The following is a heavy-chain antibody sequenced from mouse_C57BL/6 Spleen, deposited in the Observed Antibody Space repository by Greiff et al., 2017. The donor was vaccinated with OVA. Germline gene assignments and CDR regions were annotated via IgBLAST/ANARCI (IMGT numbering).Heavy chain of an antibody. V-gene: IGHV5-17*01. CDR3: AGEDGYHAMDY. CDR2: ISSGSSTM. D-gene: IGHD2-3*01. CDR1: GFTFSDYG. J-gene: IGHJ4*01. Sequence: VQLQQSGAGLVKPGGSLKLSCAASGFTFSDYGMHWVRQAPGQGLEWIAYISSGSSTMYYADTVKGRSTISRDNATNTPFLQMTRLRSEDTSMYYGAGEDGYHAMDYWGQGTSVTVAS.